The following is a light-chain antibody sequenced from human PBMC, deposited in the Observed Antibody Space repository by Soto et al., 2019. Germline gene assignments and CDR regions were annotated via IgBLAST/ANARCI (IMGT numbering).Light chain of an antibody. J-gene: IGLJ1*01. CDR2: GVT. V-gene: IGLV2-14*01. CDR1: SSDVGGYNY. CDR3: NSYTSSSTYV. Sequence: QSALTQPASVSGSSGQSITISCTGTSSDVGGYNYVSWYQQHPGKAPKLIIYGVTNRPSGISSRFSGSKSGSTASLTISGLQPEDEADYYCNSYTSSSTYVFGTGTKLTVL.